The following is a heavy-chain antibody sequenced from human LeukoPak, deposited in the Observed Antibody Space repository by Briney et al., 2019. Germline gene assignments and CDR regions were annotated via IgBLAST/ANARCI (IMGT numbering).Heavy chain of an antibody. V-gene: IGHV4-34*01. CDR3: ARGGKGSGSYYGWGKIYYFDY. Sequence: PSETLSLTCAVYGGSFSGYYWSWIRQPPGKGLEWIGEINHSGSTNYNPSLMSRVTISVDTSKNQFSLKLSSVTAADTAVYYCARGGKGSGSYYGWGKIYYFDYWGQGTLVTVSS. CDR2: INHSGST. CDR1: GGSFSGYY. J-gene: IGHJ4*02. D-gene: IGHD3-10*01.